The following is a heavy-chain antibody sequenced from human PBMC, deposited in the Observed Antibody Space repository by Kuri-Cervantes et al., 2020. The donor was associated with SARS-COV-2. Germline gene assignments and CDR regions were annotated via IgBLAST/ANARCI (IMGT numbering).Heavy chain of an antibody. Sequence: ASVKVSCKASGYTFTSYGISWVRQAPGQGLEWMGWISAYNGNTNYAQKLQGRVTMTTDTSTSIAYMELRSLRSDDTAVYYCAREWDTAMVCYYYYMDVWGKGTTVTVSS. CDR1: GYTFTSYG. CDR3: AREWDTAMVCYYYYMDV. V-gene: IGHV1-18*01. J-gene: IGHJ6*03. D-gene: IGHD5-18*01. CDR2: ISAYNGNT.